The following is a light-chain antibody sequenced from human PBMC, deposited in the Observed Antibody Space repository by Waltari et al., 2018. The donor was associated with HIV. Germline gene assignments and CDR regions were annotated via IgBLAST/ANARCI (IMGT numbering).Light chain of an antibody. CDR1: TSNIGSNY. V-gene: IGLV1-47*01. CDR3: VAWDDSVRGVL. J-gene: IGLJ2*01. CDR2: RND. Sequence: SVLTQPPSASGTPGQRVTISCSGSTSNIGSNYVFWYQHLPGTATTLLIHRNDRRPSGVPDRFSGSTSGTSASLSISGLRSEDEADYYCVAWDDSVRGVLFGGGTKVAVL.